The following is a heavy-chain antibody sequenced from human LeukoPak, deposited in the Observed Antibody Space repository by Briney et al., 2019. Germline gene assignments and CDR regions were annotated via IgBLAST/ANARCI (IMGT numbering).Heavy chain of an antibody. CDR1: GFTFSDYY. J-gene: IGHJ4*02. CDR3: ASEGGGYYFDY. V-gene: IGHV3-11*04. Sequence: PGGSLRLSCAASGFTFSDYYMTWIRQAPGKGLEWVSYISSDGTTMYYADSVKGRFTISRDNAKNSLYLQMNSLRAEDTAVYYCASEGGGYYFDYWGQGTLVTVSS. CDR2: ISSDGTTM. D-gene: IGHD3-16*01.